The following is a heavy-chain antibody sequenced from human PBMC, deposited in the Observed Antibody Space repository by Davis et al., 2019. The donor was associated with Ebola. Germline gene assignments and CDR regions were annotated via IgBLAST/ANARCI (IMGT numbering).Heavy chain of an antibody. CDR1: GGTFSSYA. Sequence: AASVKVPCKASGGTFSSYAISWVRQAPGQGLEWMGGIIPIFGTANYAQKFQGRVTITADKSTSTAYMELSSLRSEDTAVYYCARDGRFRDRSWFDPWGQGTLVTVSS. CDR3: ARDGRFRDRSWFDP. J-gene: IGHJ5*02. CDR2: IIPIFGTA. V-gene: IGHV1-69*06. D-gene: IGHD3-10*01.